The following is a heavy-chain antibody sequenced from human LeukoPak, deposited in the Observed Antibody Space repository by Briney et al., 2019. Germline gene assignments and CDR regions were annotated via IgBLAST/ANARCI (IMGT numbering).Heavy chain of an antibody. CDR3: ARDGVFRATVTTHFDY. V-gene: IGHV3-23*01. CDR1: GFTFSSYA. Sequence: AGGSLRLSCAASGFTFSSYAMSWVRQAPGKGLEWVSAISGSGGSTYYADSVKGRFTISRDNSKNTLYLQMNSLRAEDTAVYYCARDGVFRATVTTHFDYWGQGTLVTVSS. D-gene: IGHD4-17*01. CDR2: ISGSGGST. J-gene: IGHJ4*02.